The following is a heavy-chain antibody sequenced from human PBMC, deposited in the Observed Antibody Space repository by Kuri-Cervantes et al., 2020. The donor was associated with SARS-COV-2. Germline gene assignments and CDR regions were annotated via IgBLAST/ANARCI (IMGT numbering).Heavy chain of an antibody. V-gene: IGHV3-73*01. Sequence: GESLKISCEVSGFLFRASAIHWVRQASGKGLEWVGRVRGKANNYATAYAASVKGRFTISRDDSKNMAYLQMNSLKTEDTAVYYCTTLIDYWGQGALVTVSS. CDR3: TTLIDY. CDR1: GFLFRASA. CDR2: VRGKANNYAT. J-gene: IGHJ4*02.